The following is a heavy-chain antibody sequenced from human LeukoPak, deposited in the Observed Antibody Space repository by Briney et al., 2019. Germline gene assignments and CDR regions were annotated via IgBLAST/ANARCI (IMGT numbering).Heavy chain of an antibody. CDR3: AKDDGPPGYYDFRSGYYPHDY. D-gene: IGHD3-3*01. CDR1: GFTFSSYS. V-gene: IGHV3-48*01. CDR2: ISSSSSTI. J-gene: IGHJ4*02. Sequence: GGSLRLSCAASGFTFSSYSMNWVRQAPGKGLEWVSYISSSSSTIYYADSVKGRFTISRDNAKNSLYLQMNSLRAEDTAVYYCAKDDGPPGYYDFRSGYYPHDYWGQGTLVTVSS.